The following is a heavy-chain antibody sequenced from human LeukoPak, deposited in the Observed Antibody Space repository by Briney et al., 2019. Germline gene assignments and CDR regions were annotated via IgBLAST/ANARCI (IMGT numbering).Heavy chain of an antibody. J-gene: IGHJ4*02. CDR3: AKVSIVATIDY. CDR2: ISGSGGST. V-gene: IGHV3-23*01. Sequence: GGSLRLSCAATGFTSVNYAMSWVRQAPGKGLEWVSAISGSGGSTYYADSVKGRFTISRDNSKNTLYLRMNSLRAEDTAVYYCAKVSIVATIDYWGQGTLVTVSS. D-gene: IGHD5-12*01. CDR1: GFTSVNYA.